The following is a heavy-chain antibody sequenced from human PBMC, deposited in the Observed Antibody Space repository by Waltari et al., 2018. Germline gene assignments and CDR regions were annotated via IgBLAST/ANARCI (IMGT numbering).Heavy chain of an antibody. V-gene: IGHV3-30*18. D-gene: IGHD1-26*01. J-gene: IGHJ3*01. CDR3: AKGERAFDV. Sequence: QVQLVESGGGVVQPGRSLRLSCAASGFSFSSFGMHWVRQAPGKGRGWVTIISFDGSDKYYADSVKGRFTISRDNSKNMVFLQINSLRPEDTAVYYCAKGERAFDVWGQGTMVTVSS. CDR1: GFSFSSFG. CDR2: ISFDGSDK.